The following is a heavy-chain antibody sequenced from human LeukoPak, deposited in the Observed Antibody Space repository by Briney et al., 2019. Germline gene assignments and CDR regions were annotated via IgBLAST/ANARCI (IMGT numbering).Heavy chain of an antibody. J-gene: IGHJ4*02. CDR2: IYTGGST. D-gene: IGHD3-16*01. CDR3: ARHDPHFDY. CDR1: GFSVSSKD. V-gene: IGHV3-53*01. Sequence: GGSLRLSCAASGFSVSSKDKSWVRQAPGKGLEWVSVIYTGGSTYYADSVKGRFTISRDNPKNTLYLQMNSLRAEDTAVYYCARHDPHFDYWGQGTLVTVSS.